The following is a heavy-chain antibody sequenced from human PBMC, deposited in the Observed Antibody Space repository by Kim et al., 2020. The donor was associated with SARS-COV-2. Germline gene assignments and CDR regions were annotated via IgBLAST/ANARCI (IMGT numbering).Heavy chain of an antibody. CDR3: ACPMDGSGSPGAFDI. CDR2: IYYSGST. J-gene: IGHJ3*02. CDR1: GGSISSSSYY. D-gene: IGHD3-10*01. Sequence: SETLSLTCTVSGGSISSSSYYWGWIRQPPGKGLEWIGSIYYSGSTYYNPSLKSRVTISVDTSKNQFSLKLSSVTAADTAVYYCACPMDGSGSPGAFDIWGQGTMVTVSS. V-gene: IGHV4-39*01.